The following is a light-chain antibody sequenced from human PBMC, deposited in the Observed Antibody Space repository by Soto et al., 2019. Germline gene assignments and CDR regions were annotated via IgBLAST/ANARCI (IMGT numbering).Light chain of an antibody. CDR1: QSVSRN. Sequence: EIVMTQSPATLSVSPGERATLSCRASQSVSRNVAWYQQKPGQAPRLLIHDASTRATGISVRFSGSGSGTEFTRTISSLSAEDFAVYDCPHYNNWLWAFGQGTQVESK. J-gene: IGKJ1*01. CDR3: PHYNNWLWA. V-gene: IGKV3-15*01. CDR2: DAS.